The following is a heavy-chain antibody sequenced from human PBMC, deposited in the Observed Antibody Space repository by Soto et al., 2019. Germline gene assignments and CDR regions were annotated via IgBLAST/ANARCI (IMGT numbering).Heavy chain of an antibody. CDR3: AKAKYSSSWYSYGMDV. Sequence: QVQLVESGGGVVQPGRSLRLSCAASGFTFSSYGMHWVRQAPGKGLEWVAVISHDGSNKYYADSVKGRFTSSRDNSKNTRYLQRNSLRAEDTAVYYCAKAKYSSSWYSYGMDVWGQGTTVTVSS. V-gene: IGHV3-30*18. CDR2: ISHDGSNK. D-gene: IGHD6-13*01. J-gene: IGHJ6*02. CDR1: GFTFSSYG.